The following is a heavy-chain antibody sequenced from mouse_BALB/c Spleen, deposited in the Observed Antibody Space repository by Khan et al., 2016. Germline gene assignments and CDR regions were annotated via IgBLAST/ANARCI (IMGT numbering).Heavy chain of an antibody. Sequence: QVQLQQSGPELKKPGETVKISCKASGYSFTNYGMNWVKQAPGKGLKWMGWIDTNTGEPTYAEDFKGRFAFSLETSAITAYLQINNLKNDDTATYFCARWGYDYAWFAYWGQGTLVTVSA. CDR1: GYSFTNYG. CDR2: IDTNTGEP. CDR3: ARWGYDYAWFAY. J-gene: IGHJ3*01. V-gene: IGHV9-3*02. D-gene: IGHD2-4*01.